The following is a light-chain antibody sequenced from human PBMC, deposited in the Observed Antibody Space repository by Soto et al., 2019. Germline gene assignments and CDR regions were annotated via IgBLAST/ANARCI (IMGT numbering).Light chain of an antibody. J-gene: IGLJ1*01. Sequence: QSVLTQPASVSGSPGQSITISCTVTSSDVGGYNYVSWYQQHPGKAPKLMIYEVSNRPSGVSNRFSGSKSGNTASLTISGLQAEDEADYYCSSYTSSSTLGLYVFGTGTKVTVL. CDR2: EVS. CDR3: SSYTSSSTLGLYV. V-gene: IGLV2-14*01. CDR1: SSDVGGYNY.